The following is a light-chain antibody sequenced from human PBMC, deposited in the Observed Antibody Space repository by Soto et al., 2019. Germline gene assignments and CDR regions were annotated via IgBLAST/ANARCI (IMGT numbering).Light chain of an antibody. CDR3: QQLNSYPIT. Sequence: IQLTQSPSSLSASVGDRVTITCRASQGISSYLAGYQQKPGKAPKLLIAAASTLQSGVPSRFSGSGSGTDYTLTISSLEPDDFATYFCQQLNSYPITFGQGTRLEIK. J-gene: IGKJ5*01. CDR1: QGISSY. CDR2: AAS. V-gene: IGKV1-9*01.